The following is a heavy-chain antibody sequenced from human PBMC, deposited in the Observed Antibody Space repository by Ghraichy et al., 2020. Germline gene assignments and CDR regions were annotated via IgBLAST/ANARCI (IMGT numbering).Heavy chain of an antibody. Sequence: GSPRLSCAASGFTFSIYAMHWVRQAPGKGLEYVSAITSDGGTTYYANSVKGRFTISRDNSKDTLYLQMGSLRVEDTAVYYCARDHTGTGDYWGQGTLVTVSS. V-gene: IGHV3-64*01. D-gene: IGHD1-1*01. CDR2: ITSDGGTT. CDR1: GFTFSIYA. J-gene: IGHJ4*02. CDR3: ARDHTGTGDY.